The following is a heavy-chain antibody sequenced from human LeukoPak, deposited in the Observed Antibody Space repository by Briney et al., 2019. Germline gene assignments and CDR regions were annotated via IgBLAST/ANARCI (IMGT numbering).Heavy chain of an antibody. V-gene: IGHV5-51*01. CDR1: GYSFTNYW. D-gene: IGHD3-9*01. CDR2: IYPGDSDA. Sequence: GESLKISCKGSGYSFTNYWIGWVRQMPGKGLKWMGIIYPGDSDARYSPSFQGQVTISADKSISTAYLQWSSLKASDTAMYYCTRSPDIDILTGYSRYYFDYWGQGTLVTVSS. CDR3: TRSPDIDILTGYSRYYFDY. J-gene: IGHJ4*02.